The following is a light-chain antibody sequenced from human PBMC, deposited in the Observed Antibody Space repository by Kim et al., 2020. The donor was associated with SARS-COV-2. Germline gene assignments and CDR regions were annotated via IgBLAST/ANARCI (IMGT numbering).Light chain of an antibody. CDR1: SGYSNYK. CDR3: GADHGSGSNFVYV. V-gene: IGLV9-49*01. J-gene: IGLJ1*01. CDR2: VGTGGIVG. Sequence: CTLSSGYSNYKVDWYRQGPGKGPRFVMRVGTGGIVGSKGDGIPDRFSVLGSGLNRYLTIKNIQEEDESDYHCGADHGSGSNFVYVFATGTKVTVL.